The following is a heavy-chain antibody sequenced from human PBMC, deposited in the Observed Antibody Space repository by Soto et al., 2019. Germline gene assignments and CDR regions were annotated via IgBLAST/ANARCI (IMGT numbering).Heavy chain of an antibody. J-gene: IGHJ5*02. CDR3: SIVEGA. CDR2: SRNKAKSYST. D-gene: IGHD1-26*01. CDR1: GLTFGDHY. Sequence: EVQLVESGGGLVQPGGSLTLSCAVSGLTFGDHYREWVRQAPGKGLEWVARSRNKAKSYSTDFAASVKGRFTISRDESKNSLNLQMNSLMTEDTAVYYCSIVEGAWGQGTRVTVSS. V-gene: IGHV3-72*01.